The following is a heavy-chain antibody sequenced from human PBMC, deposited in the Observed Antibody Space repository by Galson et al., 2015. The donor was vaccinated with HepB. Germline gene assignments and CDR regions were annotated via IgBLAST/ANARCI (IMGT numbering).Heavy chain of an antibody. J-gene: IGHJ4*02. Sequence: SLRLSCAASGFTFSSYAMSWVRQAPGKGLEWVSAISGSGGSTYYAASVKGRFTISRDNSKNTLYLQMNSLRAEDTAVYYCAKDGCGGDCSKGGYFDYWGQGTLVTVSS. CDR3: AKDGCGGDCSKGGYFDY. CDR2: ISGSGGST. D-gene: IGHD2-21*01. V-gene: IGHV3-23*01. CDR1: GFTFSSYA.